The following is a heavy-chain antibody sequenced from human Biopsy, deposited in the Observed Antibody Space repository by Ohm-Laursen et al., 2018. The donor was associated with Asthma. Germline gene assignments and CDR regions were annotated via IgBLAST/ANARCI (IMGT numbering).Heavy chain of an antibody. D-gene: IGHD3-10*01. CDR2: ISVYNGNT. CDR3: ARAVDYSHYKGIDV. J-gene: IGHJ6*02. CDR1: GNTLKSAG. Sequence: PSVRPSCKAFGNTLKSAGMRWVRQAPGQGLVRMGWISVYNGNTKVAQKLQDRVTMITDTSTSTAYMELRSLRSDDTAVYFCARAVDYSHYKGIDVWGQGTTVTVS. V-gene: IGHV1-18*04.